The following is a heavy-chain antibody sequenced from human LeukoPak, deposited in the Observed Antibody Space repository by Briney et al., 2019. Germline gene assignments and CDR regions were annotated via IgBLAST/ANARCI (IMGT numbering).Heavy chain of an antibody. CDR1: GASISSDPYT. CDR2: IFYTGTT. CDR3: GGGMNRDY. Sequence: SETLSLTCAVSGASISSDPYTWIWIPQPPGQGLEWIGYIFYTGTTYSNASLKSRVIISPDRSKNQLSLKMSSVPAADSAVYYCGGGMNRDYWGQGILVTVSS. J-gene: IGHJ4*02. D-gene: IGHD6-13*01. V-gene: IGHV4-30-2*01.